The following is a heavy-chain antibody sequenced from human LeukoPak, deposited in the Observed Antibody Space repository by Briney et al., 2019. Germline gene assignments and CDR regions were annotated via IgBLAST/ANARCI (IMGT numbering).Heavy chain of an antibody. Sequence: ASVRVSCKASGYTFTGYYMHWVRQAPGQGLEWMGWINPNSGGTNYAQKFQGRVTMTRDTSISTAYMELSRLRSDDTAVYYCASLHCSSTSCPQRYYYYGMDVWGQGTTVTVSS. CDR3: ASLHCSSTSCPQRYYYYGMDV. D-gene: IGHD2-2*01. V-gene: IGHV1-2*02. CDR1: GYTFTGYY. J-gene: IGHJ6*02. CDR2: INPNSGGT.